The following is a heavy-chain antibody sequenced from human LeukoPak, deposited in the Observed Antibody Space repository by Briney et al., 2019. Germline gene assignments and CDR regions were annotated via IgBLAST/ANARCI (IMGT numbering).Heavy chain of an antibody. Sequence: PGGSLRLSCAASGFTFSSYGMHWVRQAPGKGLEWVAVISYDGSNKYYADSVKGRFTISRDNSKNTLYLQMNSLRAEDTAVYYCARDELPGSYFDYWSQGTLVTVSS. J-gene: IGHJ4*02. CDR2: ISYDGSNK. D-gene: IGHD1-26*01. CDR3: ARDELPGSYFDY. CDR1: GFTFSSYG. V-gene: IGHV3-30*03.